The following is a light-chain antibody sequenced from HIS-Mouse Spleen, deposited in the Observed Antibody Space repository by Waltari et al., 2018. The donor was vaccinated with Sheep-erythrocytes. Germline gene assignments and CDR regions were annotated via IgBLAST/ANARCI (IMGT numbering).Light chain of an antibody. CDR3: QSYDSSLSGWV. CDR1: SSNIGAGYD. CDR2: GNS. J-gene: IGLJ3*02. Sequence: QSVLTQPPSVSGAPGQRGTIPCTGSSSNIGAGYDVHWYQQLPGTAPKLLIHGNSNRPSGVPDRFAGSKSGTSASLAITGLQAEDEADYYCQSYDSSLSGWVFGGGTKLTVL. V-gene: IGLV1-40*01.